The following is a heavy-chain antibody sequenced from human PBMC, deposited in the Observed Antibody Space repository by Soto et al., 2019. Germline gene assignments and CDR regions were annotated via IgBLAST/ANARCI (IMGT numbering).Heavy chain of an antibody. CDR1: GDSISNSSFY. V-gene: IGHV4-39*01. CDR3: ARDYFDSSDYTTNWFDP. J-gene: IGHJ5*02. Sequence: SETLYLTCSVSGDSISNSSFYWAWIRQPPGEGLEWIGGIYHTGNAYYNPSLKSRVTIFVDTSKNQFSLKLTSVTAADTALYYCARDYFDSSDYTTNWFDPWGQGTLVT. D-gene: IGHD3-22*01. CDR2: IYHTGNA.